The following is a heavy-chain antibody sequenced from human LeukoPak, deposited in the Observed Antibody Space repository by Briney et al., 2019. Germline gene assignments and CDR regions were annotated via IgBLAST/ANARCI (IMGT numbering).Heavy chain of an antibody. CDR2: IYYSGST. V-gene: IGHV4-39*01. J-gene: IGHJ4*02. CDR1: GGSISSSSYY. D-gene: IGHD1-1*01. CDR3: ARQYNWNDFDY. Sequence: SETLSLTCTVSGGSISSSSYYWGWIRQPPGNGLEWIGSIYYSGSTYYNPSLKSRVTISVDTSKNQFSLKLSSVTAADTAVYYCARQYNWNDFDYWGQGTLVTVSS.